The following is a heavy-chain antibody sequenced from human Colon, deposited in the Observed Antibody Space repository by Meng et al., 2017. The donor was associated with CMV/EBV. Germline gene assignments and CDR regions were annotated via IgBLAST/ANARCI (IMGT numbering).Heavy chain of an antibody. CDR3: ASVNFDYYYFKY. Sequence: GESLKISCAASGFTFSDYYMSWIRQAPGKGLEWVSYISSSGSTIYYADSVKGRFTISRDNAKNSLYLQMNSLRAEDTAVYFCASVNFDYYYFKYWGQGALVTVSS. CDR2: ISSSGSTI. CDR1: GFTFSDYY. J-gene: IGHJ4*01. V-gene: IGHV3-11*04. D-gene: IGHD1-26*01.